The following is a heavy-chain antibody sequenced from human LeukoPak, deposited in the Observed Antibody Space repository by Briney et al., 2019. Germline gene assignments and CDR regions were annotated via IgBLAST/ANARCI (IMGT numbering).Heavy chain of an antibody. D-gene: IGHD1-1*01. Sequence: RRASVKVSRKASGFTFTDYYMHWVRQAPGQGLEWMGWINPNSGGTNYAQKFQGTVTMTRDTSISTAYMELSRLRSDDTAVYYCARDGHLSYQSIWMFPDYWGQGTRVTVSS. CDR1: GFTFTDYY. CDR3: ARDGHLSYQSIWMFPDY. CDR2: INPNSGGT. J-gene: IGHJ4*02. V-gene: IGHV1-2*02.